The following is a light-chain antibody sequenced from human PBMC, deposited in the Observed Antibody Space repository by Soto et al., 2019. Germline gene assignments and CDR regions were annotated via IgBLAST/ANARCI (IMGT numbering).Light chain of an antibody. V-gene: IGKV3D-15*01. Sequence: EIVMTQSPATLSVSPGDRATLSCRASQSLDNELAWYQQKPGEPPMLPIDDASTRATSIPASFTGSKTGTDFPLTISSLPSEDFAVYTCQQRSNPITFVQGTRLEIK. CDR1: QSLDNE. CDR3: QQRSNPIT. CDR2: DAS. J-gene: IGKJ5*01.